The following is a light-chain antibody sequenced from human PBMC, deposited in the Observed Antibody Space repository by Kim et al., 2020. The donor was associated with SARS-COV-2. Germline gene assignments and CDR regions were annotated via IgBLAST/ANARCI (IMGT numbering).Light chain of an antibody. CDR3: AAWDDTLKVV. CDR2: NNN. CDR1: NSNIGSNF. V-gene: IGLV1-47*02. J-gene: IGLJ3*02. Sequence: PGQRITISCSGTNSNIGSNFVYWYQQFPGAAPKLLIYNNNQRPSGVPDRFSGSKSGTSASLAIGGLQSDDEADYFCAAWDDTLKVVFGGGTKVTVL.